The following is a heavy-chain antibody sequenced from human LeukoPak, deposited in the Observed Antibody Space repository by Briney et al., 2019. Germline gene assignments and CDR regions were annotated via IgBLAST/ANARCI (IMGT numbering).Heavy chain of an antibody. CDR2: ISDSGGTT. V-gene: IGHV3-23*01. CDR1: GFTFSNYG. J-gene: IGHJ4*02. CDR3: ARWYYYETSGLYYGSFNN. D-gene: IGHD3-22*01. Sequence: GGTLRLSCAASGFTFSNYGMSWVRQAPGKGLKWVSIISDSGGTTYYADSVKGRFTISRDNSKNTLYLQMKSLRAEDTAVYYCARWYYYETSGLYYGSFNNWGQGTLVTVSS.